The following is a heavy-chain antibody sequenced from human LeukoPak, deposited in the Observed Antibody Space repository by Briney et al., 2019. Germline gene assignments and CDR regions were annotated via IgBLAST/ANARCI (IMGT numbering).Heavy chain of an antibody. D-gene: IGHD3-10*01. J-gene: IGHJ4*02. CDR2: ISAYNGNT. Sequence: ASVKVSCKASGYTFTSYGISWVRQAPGQGLEWMGWISAYNGNTNYAQKLQGRVTMTTDTSTSTAYMELRSLRSDDTAVYCCARDWTRITMVRGVTRPLGYWGQGTLVTVSS. V-gene: IGHV1-18*01. CDR1: GYTFTSYG. CDR3: ARDWTRITMVRGVTRPLGY.